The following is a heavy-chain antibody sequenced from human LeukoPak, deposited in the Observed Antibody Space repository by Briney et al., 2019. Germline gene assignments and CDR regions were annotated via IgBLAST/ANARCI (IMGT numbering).Heavy chain of an antibody. CDR1: GFTFSSYW. CDR2: INSDGSST. Sequence: GGSLRLSCAASGFTFSSYWMYWVRQAPGKGLVWVSRINSDGSSTSYADSVKGRFTISRDNAKNTLYLQMNSLRAEDTAVYYCARADYYGSGSYFDLWGRGTLVTVSS. D-gene: IGHD3-10*01. V-gene: IGHV3-74*01. CDR3: ARADYYGSGSYFDL. J-gene: IGHJ2*01.